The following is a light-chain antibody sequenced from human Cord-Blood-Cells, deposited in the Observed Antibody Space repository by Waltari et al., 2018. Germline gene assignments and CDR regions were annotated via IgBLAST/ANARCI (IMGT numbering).Light chain of an antibody. J-gene: IGLJ2*01. V-gene: IGLV2-23*02. Sequence: QSALTQPASVSGSPGQSITISCTGTSSDVGSYNLVSWYQQHPGKPPKLMIYEVSKRPSGVFNCFSCSKFCNPASLKISGLQAEDEAYYYCCSNSGWSTSVVFGGGTKLTVL. CDR2: EVS. CDR1: SSDVGSYNL. CDR3: CSNSGWSTSVV.